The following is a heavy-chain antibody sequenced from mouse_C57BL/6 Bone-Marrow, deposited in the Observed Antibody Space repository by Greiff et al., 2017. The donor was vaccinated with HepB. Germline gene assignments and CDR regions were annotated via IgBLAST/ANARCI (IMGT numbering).Heavy chain of an antibody. D-gene: IGHD2-5*01. CDR3: ARSSYYSNPYYAMDY. CDR2: IYIGNGYT. V-gene: IGHV1-58*01. J-gene: IGHJ4*01. CDR1: GYTFTSYG. Sequence: DVKLQESGAELVRPGSSVKMSCKTSGYTFTSYGINWVKQRPGQGLEWIGYIYIGNGYTEYNEKFKGKATLTSDTSSSTAYMQLSSLTSEVSAIYFCARSSYYSNPYYAMDYWGQGTSVTVSS.